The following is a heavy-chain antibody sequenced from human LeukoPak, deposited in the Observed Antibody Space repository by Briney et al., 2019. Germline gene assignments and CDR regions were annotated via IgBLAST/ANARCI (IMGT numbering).Heavy chain of an antibody. D-gene: IGHD6-19*01. CDR3: AKGTVAGTPRSFDY. Sequence: GGSLRLSCAASGFTFSSYAMSWVRQAPEKGLEWVSVISNSGGNTYYADSVKGRLTISRDNSKNTLYVQMNSLGAEDTAVYYCAKGTVAGTPRSFDYWGQGTLVTVSS. V-gene: IGHV3-23*01. CDR1: GFTFSSYA. J-gene: IGHJ4*02. CDR2: ISNSGGNT.